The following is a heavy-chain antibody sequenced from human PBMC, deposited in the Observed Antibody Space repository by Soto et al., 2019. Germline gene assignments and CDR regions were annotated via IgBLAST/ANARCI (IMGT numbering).Heavy chain of an antibody. CDR1: GFSLSTSGVG. V-gene: IGHV2-5*01. Sequence: SGPTLVKPTQTLTLTCTFSGFSLSTSGVGVGWIRQPPGKALEWLALIYWNDDKRYSPTLKSRLTITKDTSKNQVVLTMTNMDPVDTATYYCALEDSGWYVDYWCQGTLVTVSS. CDR2: IYWNDDK. CDR3: ALEDSGWYVDY. D-gene: IGHD6-19*01. J-gene: IGHJ4*02.